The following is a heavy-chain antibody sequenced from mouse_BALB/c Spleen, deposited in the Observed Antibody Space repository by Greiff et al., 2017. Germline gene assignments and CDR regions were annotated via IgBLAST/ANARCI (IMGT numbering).Heavy chain of an antibody. J-gene: IGHJ1*01. Sequence: VQLQQPGAELVRPGASVKLSCKASGYTFTSYWINWVKQRPGQGLEWIGNIYPSDSYTNYNQKFKDKATLTVDKSSSTAYMQLSSPTSEDSAVYYCTRRDDYDWYFDVWGAGTTVTVSS. CDR3: TRRDDYDWYFDV. CDR2: IYPSDSYT. V-gene: IGHV1-69*02. D-gene: IGHD2-4*01. CDR1: GYTFTSYW.